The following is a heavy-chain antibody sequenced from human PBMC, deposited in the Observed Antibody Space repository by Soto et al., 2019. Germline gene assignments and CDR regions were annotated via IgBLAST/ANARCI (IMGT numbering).Heavy chain of an antibody. Sequence: ASVKVSCKASGYTFTSYYMHWVRQAPGQGLEWMGIINPSGGSTSYAQKFQGRVTMTRDTSTSTVYMELSSLRSEDTAVYYCAREAEYHYYYYYGMDVWGQGTTVTVSS. CDR1: GYTFTSYY. D-gene: IGHD2-2*02. CDR2: INPSGGST. J-gene: IGHJ6*02. CDR3: AREAEYHYYYYYGMDV. V-gene: IGHV1-46*01.